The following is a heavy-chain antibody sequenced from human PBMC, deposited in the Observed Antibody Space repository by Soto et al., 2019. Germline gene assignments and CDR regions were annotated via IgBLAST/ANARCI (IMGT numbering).Heavy chain of an antibody. CDR2: IYYSGST. CDR3: ARLFSSRVNPWFDP. J-gene: IGHJ5*02. CDR1: GGSISSSSYY. D-gene: IGHD3-10*01. Sequence: KPSETLSLTCTVSGGSISSSSYYWGWIRQPPGKGLEWIGSIYYSGSTYYNPSLKSRVTISVDTSKNQFSLKLSSVTAADTAVYYCARLFSSRVNPWFDPWGQGTLVTVSS. V-gene: IGHV4-39*01.